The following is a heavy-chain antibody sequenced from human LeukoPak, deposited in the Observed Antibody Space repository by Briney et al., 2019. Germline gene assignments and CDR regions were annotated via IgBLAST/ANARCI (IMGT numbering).Heavy chain of an antibody. CDR2: ISSNGDNT. CDR1: GFTFRTYV. V-gene: IGHV3-64D*06. J-gene: IGHJ4*02. Sequence: RTGGSLRLSCSLSGFTFRTYVMHGARQAPGKGLEYVSAISSNGDNTYYADSVKGRFTISRDNSKNTLYLQMSSLRADDTAVYYCVRGTGYWGQGTLVTVSS. CDR3: VRGTGY.